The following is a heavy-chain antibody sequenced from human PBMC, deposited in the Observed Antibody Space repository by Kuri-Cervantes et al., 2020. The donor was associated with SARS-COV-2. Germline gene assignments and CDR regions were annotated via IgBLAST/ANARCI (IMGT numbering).Heavy chain of an antibody. CDR2: IYYSGST. J-gene: IGHJ4*02. CDR3: ARGAAVAATCFDY. V-gene: IGHV4-59*11. D-gene: IGHD6-19*01. Sequence: GSLRLSCTVSGGSITSHYWNWIRQSPGRGLEWIGYIYYSGSTKYNPSLNSRVTMSVDTSKNQFSLKLGSVTAADTAVYFCARGAAVAATCFDYWGQGTLVTVSS. CDR1: GGSITSHY.